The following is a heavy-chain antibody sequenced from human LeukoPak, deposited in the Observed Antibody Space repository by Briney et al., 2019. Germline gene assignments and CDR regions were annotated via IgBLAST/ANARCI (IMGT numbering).Heavy chain of an antibody. CDR2: ISGSGGST. CDR3: AKDQGVITFGGVIVPFDY. CDR1: GFTFSSYA. J-gene: IGHJ4*02. V-gene: IGHV3-23*01. Sequence: GGSLRLSCAASGFTFSSYAMSCVRQAPGKGLEWVSAISGSGGSTYYADSVKGRFTISRDNSKNTLYLQMTSLSAEDTAVYYCAKDQGVITFGGVIVPFDYWGQGTLVTVSS. D-gene: IGHD3-16*02.